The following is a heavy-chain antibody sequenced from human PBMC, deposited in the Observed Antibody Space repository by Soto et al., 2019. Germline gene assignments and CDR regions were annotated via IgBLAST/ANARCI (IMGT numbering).Heavy chain of an antibody. CDR1: GYTFTTSW. V-gene: IGHV5-51*01. Sequence: PGESLKISCKASGYTFTTSWIGWVRQMPGQGLEWMGIIDPGDSDTRYSPSFQGRITISVDKSISTAYLQWSSLEASDTAIYYCARHAGNSWKGDYFDHWGRGALVTVSS. CDR2: IDPGDSDT. D-gene: IGHD6-13*01. J-gene: IGHJ4*02. CDR3: ARHAGNSWKGDYFDH.